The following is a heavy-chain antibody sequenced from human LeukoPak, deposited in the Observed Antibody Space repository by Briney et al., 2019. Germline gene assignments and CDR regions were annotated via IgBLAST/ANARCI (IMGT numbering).Heavy chain of an antibody. V-gene: IGHV3-21*01. D-gene: IGHD3-16*01. J-gene: IGHJ6*03. Sequence: PGGSLRLSCAASGFTFSSYSMNWVRQAPGKGLEWVSSISSSSSYIYYADSVKGRFTISRDNAKNSLYLQMNSLRAEDTAVYYCARGPTYHYYYYMDVWGKGTTVTVSS. CDR1: GFTFSSYS. CDR3: ARGPTYHYYYYMDV. CDR2: ISSSSSYI.